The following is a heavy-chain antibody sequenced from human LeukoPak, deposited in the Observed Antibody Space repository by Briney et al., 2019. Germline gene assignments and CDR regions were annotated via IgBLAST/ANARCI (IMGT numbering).Heavy chain of an antibody. CDR3: ARTRGYSLGYSDY. Sequence: ASVKVSCKTSGYTFSSYDINWVRQATGQGLEWMGWMNPNSGDTGYAQKFQDRVTVTRNTSKSTAYMELSSLSSEDTAVYYCARTRGYSLGYSDYWGQGTLVTVSS. CDR1: GYTFSSYD. CDR2: MNPNSGDT. D-gene: IGHD5-18*01. V-gene: IGHV1-8*01. J-gene: IGHJ4*02.